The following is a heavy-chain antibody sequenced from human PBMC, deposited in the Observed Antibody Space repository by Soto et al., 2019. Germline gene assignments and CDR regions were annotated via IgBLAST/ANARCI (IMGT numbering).Heavy chain of an antibody. V-gene: IGHV3-23*01. CDR2: ISGSGGST. D-gene: IGHD1-7*01. Sequence: GGSLRLSCAASGFTFSSYAMSWVCQAPGKGLEWVSAISGSGGSTYYADSVKGRFTISRDNSKNTLYLQMNSLRAEDTAVYYCAKDILADTGTTDYWGQGTLVTVSS. CDR3: AKDILADTGTTDY. CDR1: GFTFSSYA. J-gene: IGHJ4*02.